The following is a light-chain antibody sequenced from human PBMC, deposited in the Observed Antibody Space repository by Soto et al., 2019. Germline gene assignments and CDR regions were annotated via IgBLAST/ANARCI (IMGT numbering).Light chain of an antibody. Sequence: QSALTQPASMSGSPGQSITISCTGTRSDIGTYNYLSWYQQHPGKAPRLVISDVSNRPSGVSNRFSGSKSGNTASLTITGLQSEDEAAYYCMSYTTTSSFVFGSGTKVTVL. CDR1: RSDIGTYNY. V-gene: IGLV2-14*03. J-gene: IGLJ1*01. CDR3: MSYTTTSSFV. CDR2: DVS.